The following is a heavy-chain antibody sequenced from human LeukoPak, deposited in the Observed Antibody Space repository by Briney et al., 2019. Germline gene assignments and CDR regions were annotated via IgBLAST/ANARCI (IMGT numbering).Heavy chain of an antibody. J-gene: IGHJ6*02. V-gene: IGHV3-21*01. Sequence: GGSLRLSCAASGLTFSGYIMNWVRQAPGKGLEWVSSISTSGTYMDYADSVKGRFIISRDNSKNSLFLQLNSLRAEDTAVYSCARGIAAAGHGMDVWGQGTTVTVSS. CDR1: GLTFSGYI. D-gene: IGHD6-13*01. CDR3: ARGIAAAGHGMDV. CDR2: ISTSGTYM.